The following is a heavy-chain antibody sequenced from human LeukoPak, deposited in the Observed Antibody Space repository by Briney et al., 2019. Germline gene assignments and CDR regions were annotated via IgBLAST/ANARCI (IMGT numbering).Heavy chain of an antibody. CDR3: AKGYYDYVWGSYYFDY. D-gene: IGHD3-16*01. Sequence: GGSLRLSCAASGFTFSSYAMSWVRQAPGKGLGWVSAISGSGGSTYYADSVKGRFTISRDNSRDTLYLQMNSLRAEDTAVYYCAKGYYDYVWGSYYFDYWGQGTLVTVSS. CDR1: GFTFSSYA. V-gene: IGHV3-23*01. J-gene: IGHJ4*02. CDR2: ISGSGGST.